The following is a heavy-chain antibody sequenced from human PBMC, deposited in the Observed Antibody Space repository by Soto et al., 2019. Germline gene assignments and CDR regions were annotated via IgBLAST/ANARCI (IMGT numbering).Heavy chain of an antibody. CDR2: ISAYNGNT. V-gene: IGHV1-18*01. Sequence: QVQLVQSGAEVKKPGASVKVSCKASGYTFTSYGISWVRQAPGQGLEWMGWISAYNGNTKYAQKLQGRVTMTTDTATSTAYMELRSRRSDDTAVYYWARELGGSYYAPVDYWGQGTLVTVSS. CDR1: GYTFTSYG. D-gene: IGHD1-26*01. J-gene: IGHJ4*02. CDR3: ARELGGSYYAPVDY.